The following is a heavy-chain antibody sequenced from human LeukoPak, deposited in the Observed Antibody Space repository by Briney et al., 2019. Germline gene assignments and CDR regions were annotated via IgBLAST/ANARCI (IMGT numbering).Heavy chain of an antibody. Sequence: GGSLRLSCAASGFTFSTYGMGWVRQAPGKGLEWVATISNSGGGTYYADSVKGRFTISRDNSKNTLYRQMNSLRTEDTAVYYCAKAEGYDILTGLDYWGQGTLVTVSS. V-gene: IGHV3-23*01. CDR3: AKAEGYDILTGLDY. CDR2: ISNSGGGT. D-gene: IGHD3-9*01. CDR1: GFTFSTYG. J-gene: IGHJ4*02.